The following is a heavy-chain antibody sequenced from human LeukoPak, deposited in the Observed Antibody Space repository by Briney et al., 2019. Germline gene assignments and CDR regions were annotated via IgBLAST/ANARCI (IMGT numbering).Heavy chain of an antibody. J-gene: IGHJ5*02. V-gene: IGHV3-30*02. CDR2: IWPDGTII. CDR1: GFTFGGLG. CDR3: ARDHSLDYGNWFHP. Sequence: GGSLRLSCAASGFTFGGLGFHWVRQAPGKGLEWVAYIWPDGTIIHDASFLKGRFTISRDNSKNTAYLQMNSLRAEDTGVYHCARDHSLDYGNWFHPWAREPWSPSPQ. D-gene: IGHD4-17*01.